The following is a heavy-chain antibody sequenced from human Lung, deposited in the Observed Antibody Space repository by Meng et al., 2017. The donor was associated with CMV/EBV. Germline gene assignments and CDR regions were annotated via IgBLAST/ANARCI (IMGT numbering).Heavy chain of an antibody. J-gene: IGHJ4*02. V-gene: IGHV7-4-1*02. CDR3: GTLKYTSGFYGPAY. D-gene: IGHD6-19*01. CDR2: ISTNTGNP. Sequence: QVQLVQSVSELKKAGAAVKVSCEASGYTFTRYPMNWVRQAPGQGLEWMGWISTNTGNPTYAKGFTGRFVFSVDTSVSTAYLQISSLKAEDTAVYYCGTLKYTSGFYGPAYWGQGALVTVSS. CDR1: GYTFTRYP.